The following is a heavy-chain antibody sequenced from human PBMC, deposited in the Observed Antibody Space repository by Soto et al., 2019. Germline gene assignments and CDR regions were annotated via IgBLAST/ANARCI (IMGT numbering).Heavy chain of an antibody. V-gene: IGHV1-58*02. D-gene: IGHD3-16*02. CDR1: GYTFTSYY. CDR2: IVVGSGNT. Sequence: SVKVSCKASGYTFTSYYMQWVRQARGQRLEWIGWIVVGSGNTNYAKKLQERVTITRDMSTSTAYMELSSLRSEDTAVYFCAAGGSYRYTYYYYGMDVWGQGTTVTVSS. CDR3: AAGGSYRYTYYYYGMDV. J-gene: IGHJ6*02.